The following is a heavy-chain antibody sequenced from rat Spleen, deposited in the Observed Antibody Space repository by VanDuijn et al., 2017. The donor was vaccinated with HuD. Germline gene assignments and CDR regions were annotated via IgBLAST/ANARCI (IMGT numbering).Heavy chain of an antibody. CDR2: ISYTGTT. D-gene: IGHD1-12*02. Sequence: EVQLQESGPGLVKPSQSLSLTCSVTDYSITSNYWGWIRKFPGNKMEWIGHISYTGTTSYNPSLKSRISMTRDTSRNQFFLQVNSVTTEDTATYYCDANYDGTYYYFDYWGQGVMVTVSS. J-gene: IGHJ2*01. CDR3: DANYDGTYYYFDY. CDR1: DYSITSNY. V-gene: IGHV3-1*01.